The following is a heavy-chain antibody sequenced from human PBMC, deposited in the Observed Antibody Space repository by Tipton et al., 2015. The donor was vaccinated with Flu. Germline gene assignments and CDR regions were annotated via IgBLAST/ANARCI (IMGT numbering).Heavy chain of an antibody. CDR3: ARTIVVVSYFDY. V-gene: IGHV4-38-2*01. CDR2: TYHSGST. Sequence: TLSLTCAVSGYSISSGYYWGWIRQPPGKGLEWIGSTYHSGSTYYNPSLKSRVTISVDTSKNQFSLKLSSVTAADTAVYYCARTIVVVSYFDYWGQGTLVTVSS. J-gene: IGHJ4*02. D-gene: IGHD3-22*01. CDR1: GYSISSGYY.